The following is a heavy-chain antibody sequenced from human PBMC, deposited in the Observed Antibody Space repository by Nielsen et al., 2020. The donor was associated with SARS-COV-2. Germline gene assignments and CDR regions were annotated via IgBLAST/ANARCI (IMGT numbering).Heavy chain of an antibody. Sequence: SLKISCAASGFTFDDYAMHWVRQAPGKGLEWVSGISWNSGSIGYADSVKGRFTISRDNAKNSLYLQMNSLRAEDTALYYCAKFWGMNDYGDYWGQGTLVTVSS. D-gene: IGHD3-16*01. J-gene: IGHJ4*02. CDR3: AKFWGMNDYGDY. CDR2: ISWNSGSI. CDR1: GFTFDDYA. V-gene: IGHV3-9*01.